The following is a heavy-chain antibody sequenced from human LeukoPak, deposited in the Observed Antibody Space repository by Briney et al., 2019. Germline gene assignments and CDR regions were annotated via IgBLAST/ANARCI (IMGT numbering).Heavy chain of an antibody. D-gene: IGHD3-3*01. J-gene: IGHJ4*02. CDR3: XXDXXXTIFGVAPDY. CDR1: GFTFSSYA. CDR2: ISSSSSYI. Sequence: GGSLRLSCAASGFTFSSYAMNWVRQAPGKGLEWVSSISSSSSYIYYADSVKGRFTISRDNAKNSLYLQMNSLRAEDTAVYYXXXDXXXTIFGVAPDYWGQGTLVTVSS. V-gene: IGHV3-21*01.